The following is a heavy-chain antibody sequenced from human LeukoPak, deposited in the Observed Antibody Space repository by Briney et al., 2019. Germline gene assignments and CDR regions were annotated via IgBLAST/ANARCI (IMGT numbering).Heavy chain of an antibody. D-gene: IGHD1-14*01. V-gene: IGHV1-69*04. Sequence: SVKVSCKSSGYTFTSYGIIWVRQAPGQGLEWMGRIIPILGIANYAQKFQGRVTITADKSTSTAYMELSSLRSEDTAVYYCARVTHYYYYGMDVWGQGTTVTVSS. CDR2: IIPILGIA. CDR3: ARVTHYYYYGMDV. J-gene: IGHJ6*02. CDR1: GYTFTSYG.